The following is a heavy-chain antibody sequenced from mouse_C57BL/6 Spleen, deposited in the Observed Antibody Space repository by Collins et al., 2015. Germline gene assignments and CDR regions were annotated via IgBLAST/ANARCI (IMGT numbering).Heavy chain of an antibody. CDR1: GFAFSSYD. CDR3: ARLYNYAMDY. V-gene: IGHV5-12-1*01. Sequence: EVQLVESGGGLVKPGGSLKLSCAASGFAFSSYDMSWVRQTPEKRLEWVAYISSGGGSTYYPDTVKGRFTISRDNAKNTLYLQMSSLKSEDTAMYYCARLYNYAMDYWGQGTSVTVSS. CDR2: ISSGGGST. J-gene: IGHJ4*01. D-gene: IGHD2-1*01.